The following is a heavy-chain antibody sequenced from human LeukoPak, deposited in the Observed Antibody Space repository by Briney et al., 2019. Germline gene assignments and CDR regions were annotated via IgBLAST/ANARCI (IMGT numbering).Heavy chain of an antibody. CDR1: GFTFSNSA. CDR2: IVVGSGDS. CDR3: VADRYCSGDSSYFYYNDMDV. Sequence: WTSVKVSCKASGFTFSNSAMQWVRQARGQRLEWIGWIVVGSGDSDYAQKFQERVSITRDMSTSTVYMELRSLRSEDTAVYYCVADRYCSGDSSYFYYNDMDVWGQGTTVTVSS. D-gene: IGHD2-15*01. J-gene: IGHJ6*02. V-gene: IGHV1-58*02.